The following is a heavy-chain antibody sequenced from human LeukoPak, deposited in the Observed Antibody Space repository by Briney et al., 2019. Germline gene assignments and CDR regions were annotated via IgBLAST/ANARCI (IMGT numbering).Heavy chain of an antibody. CDR1: GASTGRCGHY. D-gene: IGHD4/OR15-4a*01. J-gene: IGHJ4*02. Sequence: SETLSLTYTLSGASTGRCGHYWSWTRQHPGKGLEWIGCIYDSRSTYYNPSLESQVTISIDSSDNLLSLKLRSVTSADTSVYYFVGGFDSRIMVLGGQGTLVTVSS. CDR2: IYDSRST. CDR3: VGGFDSRIMVL. V-gene: IGHV4-31*01.